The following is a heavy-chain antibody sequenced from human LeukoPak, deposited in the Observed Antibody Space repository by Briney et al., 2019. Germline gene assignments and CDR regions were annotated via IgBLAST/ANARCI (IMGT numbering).Heavy chain of an antibody. V-gene: IGHV3-21*01. CDR1: GFTFSSYS. J-gene: IGHJ6*03. CDR2: ISSSSSYI. D-gene: IGHD2-15*01. CDR3: ARAGGPTYYYHYMDV. Sequence: PGGSLRLSCAASGFTFSSYSMNWVRQAPGKGLEWVSSISSSSSYIYYADSVKGRFTISRDNAKNSLYLQMNSLRAEDTAVYYCARAGGPTYYYHYMDVWGKGTTVTVSS.